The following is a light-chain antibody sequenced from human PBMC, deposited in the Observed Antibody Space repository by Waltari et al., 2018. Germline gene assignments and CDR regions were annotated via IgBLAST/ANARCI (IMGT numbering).Light chain of an antibody. V-gene: IGLV2-23*02. CDR3: CSYAGNYIWV. CDR1: SSDIGRYDI. CDR2: DVS. J-gene: IGLJ3*02. Sequence: QSALTQPASVSGSPGQSFTISCTVASSDIGRYDIVSWYQQHPGNAPKLIICDVSKRPSGVSDRFSGSKSGDTASLTISGLQFEDEADYYCCSYAGNYIWVFGGGTRLTVL.